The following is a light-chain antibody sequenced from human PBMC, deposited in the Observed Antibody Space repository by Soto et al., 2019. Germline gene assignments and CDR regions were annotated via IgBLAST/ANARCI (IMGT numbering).Light chain of an antibody. CDR3: SSSAGNNNLV. V-gene: IGLV2-8*01. CDR1: SSDVGGYNY. Sequence: QLVLTRPPSASGSPGQSVTISCTGTSSDVGGYNYVSWYQHHPGKAPKLMIFEVNKRPSGVPDRFSGSKSGNTASLTVSGLQAEDEADYYCSSSAGNNNLVFGTGTKLTVL. CDR2: EVN. J-gene: IGLJ1*01.